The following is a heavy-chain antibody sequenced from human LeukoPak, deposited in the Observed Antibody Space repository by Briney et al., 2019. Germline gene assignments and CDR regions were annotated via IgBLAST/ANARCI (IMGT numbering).Heavy chain of an antibody. D-gene: IGHD4-23*01. CDR3: ARGQWELPDS. J-gene: IGHJ4*02. CDR1: GDSIGSYY. Sequence: SETLSLTCTVSGDSIGSYYWSWIRQPPGKGLEWIGYLHDTENTNYDPSLKSRVTISLDTSKSQFSLKATSVTSADTAVYYCARGQWELPDSWGQGTLVTVSS. CDR2: LHDTENT. V-gene: IGHV4-59*01.